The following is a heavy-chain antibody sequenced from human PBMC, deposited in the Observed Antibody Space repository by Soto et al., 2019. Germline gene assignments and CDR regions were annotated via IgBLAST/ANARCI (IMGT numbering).Heavy chain of an antibody. V-gene: IGHV3-33*01. D-gene: IGHD2-8*01. Sequence: QVQLVESGGGVVQPGRSLRLSCAASGFTFSSYGMHWVRQAPGKGLEWVAAIWGDGSNKYYADSVKGRFTISRDNSKNTLYLQMNSRRGEDTVVYYCARDPVLYYFDYLGQGTLGNVSS. CDR3: ARDPVLYYFDY. CDR2: IWGDGSNK. CDR1: GFTFSSYG. J-gene: IGHJ4*02.